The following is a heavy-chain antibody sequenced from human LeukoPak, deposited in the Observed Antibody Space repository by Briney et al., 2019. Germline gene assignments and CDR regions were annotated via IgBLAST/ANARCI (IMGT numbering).Heavy chain of an antibody. CDR3: ARAGQQLGLNFDY. D-gene: IGHD6-13*01. Sequence: GGFLRLSCAASGFTFSAYYMNWVRQAPGKGLEWVSYISPSDDTIYYIDSVKGRFTISRDNAKNSLYLQMNSLRAEDTAVYYCARAGQQLGLNFDYWGQGTPVTVSS. CDR1: GFTFSAYY. J-gene: IGHJ4*02. V-gene: IGHV3-11*01. CDR2: ISPSDDTI.